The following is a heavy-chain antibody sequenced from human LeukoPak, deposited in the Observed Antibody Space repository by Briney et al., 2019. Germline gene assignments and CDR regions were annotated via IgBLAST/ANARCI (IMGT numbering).Heavy chain of an antibody. V-gene: IGHV3-23*01. CDR3: AKGTYYYNSGSSFGTFGEN. Sequence: GGSLRLSCAASGFXFSSYAISWVRQAPGKGLEWVSTMSTTGGWTYYADSVRGRFTISRDDSKNTLYLQMNSLRAEDAAVYHCAKGTYYYNSGSSFGTFGENWGQGTLVTVSS. CDR2: MSTTGGWT. J-gene: IGHJ4*02. D-gene: IGHD3-10*01. CDR1: GFXFSSYA.